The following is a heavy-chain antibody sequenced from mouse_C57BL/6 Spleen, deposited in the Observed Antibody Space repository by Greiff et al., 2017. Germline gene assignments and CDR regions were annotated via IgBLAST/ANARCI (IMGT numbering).Heavy chain of an antibody. Sequence: QVQLQQSGAELARPGASVKLSCKASGYTFTSYGISWVKQRTGQGLEWIGEIYPRSGNTYYNEKFKGKATLTADKSSSTAYMELRSLTSEDSAVYFCARPGTNFDVWGTGTTVTVSS. D-gene: IGHD4-1*01. J-gene: IGHJ1*03. CDR3: ARPGTNFDV. CDR2: IYPRSGNT. CDR1: GYTFTSYG. V-gene: IGHV1-81*01.